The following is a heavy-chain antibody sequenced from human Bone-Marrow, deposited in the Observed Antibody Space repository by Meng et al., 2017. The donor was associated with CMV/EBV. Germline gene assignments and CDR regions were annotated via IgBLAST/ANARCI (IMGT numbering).Heavy chain of an antibody. J-gene: IGHJ4*02. Sequence: GGSLRLSCAASGFTFSSYWMSWVRQAPGKGLEWVSVIYSGGTTQYADSVRGRFSISKDNSKNSVYLQMNSLRAGDTAVYYCASHYCSRGTCFFDHCGQGALVTASS. CDR3: ASHYCSRGTCFFDH. V-gene: IGHV3-53*01. D-gene: IGHD2-15*01. CDR2: IYSGGTT. CDR1: GFTFSSYW.